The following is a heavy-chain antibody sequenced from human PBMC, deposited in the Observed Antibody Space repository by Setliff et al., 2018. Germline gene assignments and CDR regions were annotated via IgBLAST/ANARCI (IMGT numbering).Heavy chain of an antibody. CDR2: INPSGGST. CDR3: ARGVFPYHYEGAFDI. D-gene: IGHD3-22*01. J-gene: IGHJ3*02. Sequence: ASVKVSCKASGYTFTSYYMHWVRQAPGQGLEWMGIINPSGGSTSYAQKFQGRVTMTRDTSTSTVYMDMSSLRSEDTAVYYCARGVFPYHYEGAFDIWGQGTMVTVSS. CDR1: GYTFTSYY. V-gene: IGHV1-46*01.